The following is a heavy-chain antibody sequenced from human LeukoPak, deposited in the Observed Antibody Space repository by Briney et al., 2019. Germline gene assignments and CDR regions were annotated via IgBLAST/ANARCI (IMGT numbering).Heavy chain of an antibody. D-gene: IGHD3-3*01. Sequence: PGGSLRLSCAASGFTFTDFYMNWIRQAPGKGLEWVSYISGSTIYTKYADSVRGRFTISRDNAKNTLYLQMNSLRAEDTAVYYCARDRGTYGVLNYWGQGTLVSVSS. CDR1: GFTFTDFY. CDR3: ARDRGTYGVLNY. J-gene: IGHJ4*02. V-gene: IGHV3-11*06. CDR2: ISGSTIYT.